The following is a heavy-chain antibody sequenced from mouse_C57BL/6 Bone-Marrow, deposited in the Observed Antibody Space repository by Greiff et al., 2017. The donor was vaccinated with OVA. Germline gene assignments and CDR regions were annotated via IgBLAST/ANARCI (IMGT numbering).Heavy chain of an antibody. D-gene: IGHD1-1*01. CDR1: GYSITSGYY. CDR2: ISYDGSN. J-gene: IGHJ3*01. Sequence: EVKLMESGPGLVKPSQSLSLTCSVTGYSITSGYYWNWIRQFPGNKLEWMGYISYDGSNNYNPSLKNRISITRDTSKNQFFLKLNSVTTEDTATYYCARSHYYGSSVCAYWGQGTLVTVSA. CDR3: ARSHYYGSSVCAY. V-gene: IGHV3-6*01.